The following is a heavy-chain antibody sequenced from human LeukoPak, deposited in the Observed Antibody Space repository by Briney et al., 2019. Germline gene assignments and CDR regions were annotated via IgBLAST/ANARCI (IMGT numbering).Heavy chain of an antibody. CDR2: IYYSGST. D-gene: IGHD5-18*01. CDR3: ASWMDVDTAFDY. J-gene: IGHJ4*02. Sequence: KPSETLSLTCTVSGGSISSSSYDWGWIRQPPGKGLEWIGSIYYSGSTYYNPSLKSRVTISVDTSKNQFSLKLSSVTAADTAVYYCASWMDVDTAFDYWGQGTLVTVSS. CDR1: GGSISSSSYD. V-gene: IGHV4-39*01.